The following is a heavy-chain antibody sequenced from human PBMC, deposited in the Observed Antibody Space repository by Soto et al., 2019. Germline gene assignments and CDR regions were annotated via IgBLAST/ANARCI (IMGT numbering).Heavy chain of an antibody. Sequence: QVQLQESGPGLVKPSGTLSLTCAVSGGSISSSNWWSWVRQPPGKGLEWIGEIYHSGSTNYNPSLKRRVTRSVDKSKNQFSRKLSSVTAADTAVYYCARSPYLAAAPDVWGQGTTVTVSS. CDR3: ARSPYLAAAPDV. D-gene: IGHD6-13*01. V-gene: IGHV4-4*02. CDR1: GGSISSSNW. CDR2: IYHSGST. J-gene: IGHJ6*02.